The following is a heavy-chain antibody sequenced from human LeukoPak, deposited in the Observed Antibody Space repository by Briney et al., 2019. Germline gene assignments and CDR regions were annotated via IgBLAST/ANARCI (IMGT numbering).Heavy chain of an antibody. Sequence: ASVKVSCKASGYTFTGYYMHWVRQAPGQGLEWMGWINPNSGGTNCAQKFQGRVTMTRDTSISTAYMELSRLRSDDTAVYYCAREGGLAYCGGDCSSYYYGMDVWGQGTTVTVSS. V-gene: IGHV1-2*02. CDR3: AREGGLAYCGGDCSSYYYGMDV. J-gene: IGHJ6*02. CDR1: GYTFTGYY. CDR2: INPNSGGT. D-gene: IGHD2-21*02.